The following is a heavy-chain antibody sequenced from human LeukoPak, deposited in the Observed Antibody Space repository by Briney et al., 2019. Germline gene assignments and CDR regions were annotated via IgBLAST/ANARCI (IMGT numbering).Heavy chain of an antibody. Sequence: ASVKVSCKASGYTFTDYYINWVRQAPGQGLEWIGWINPNSGDTNYAQKFQDRGTMTRDTSISTAYIELNFLSSDDTAVFYCARGDYYGSPKVVAAWGQGTLVTVSS. J-gene: IGHJ5*02. V-gene: IGHV1-2*02. D-gene: IGHD3-10*01. CDR1: GYTFTDYY. CDR2: INPNSGDT. CDR3: ARGDYYGSPKVVAA.